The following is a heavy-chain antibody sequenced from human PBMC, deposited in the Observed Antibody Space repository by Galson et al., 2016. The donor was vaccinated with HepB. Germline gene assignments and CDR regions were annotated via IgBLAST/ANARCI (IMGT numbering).Heavy chain of an antibody. CDR3: SKEMTGSYFD. CDR1: GFTFNAHW. CDR2: IRGDGIVS. D-gene: IGHD3-10*01. Sequence: SLRLSCAASGFTFNAHWMNWVRQAPGKGLAWVANIRGDGIVSYYSESVRGRFTIPRDNAKNSLYLKMNGLRVDETAVYYCSKEMTGSYFDWGQGTLVTVSS. V-gene: IGHV3-7*01. J-gene: IGHJ4*02.